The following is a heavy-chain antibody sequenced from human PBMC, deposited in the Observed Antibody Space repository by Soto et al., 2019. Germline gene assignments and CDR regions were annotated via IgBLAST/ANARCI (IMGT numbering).Heavy chain of an antibody. D-gene: IGHD6-19*01. Sequence: GGSLRLSCAASGFTFSSYAMSWVRQAPGKGLEWVSAISGSGGSTYYADSVKGRFTISRDNSKNTLYLQMNSLRAEDTAVYYCAKSAAVAGTRVRGYYYYYGMDVWGQGTTVTVSS. CDR3: AKSAAVAGTRVRGYYYYYGMDV. V-gene: IGHV3-23*01. CDR1: GFTFSSYA. CDR2: ISGSGGST. J-gene: IGHJ6*02.